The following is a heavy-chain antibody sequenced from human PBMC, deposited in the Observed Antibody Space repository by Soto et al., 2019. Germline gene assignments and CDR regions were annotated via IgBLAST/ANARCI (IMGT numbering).Heavy chain of an antibody. V-gene: IGHV1-18*01. CDR2: SSGYNGNT. CDR1: GYTFTRFG. D-gene: IGHD3-10*01. Sequence: QVQLVQSGAEVKKPGASVKVSCKASGYTFTRFGINWVRQAPGQGLEWMGWSSGYNGNTTNAEYLQGRVTTTTDTSDTTAYMHLRRLRSDDTAVYFGARDFKAGGQGVGGFDYWGQGNLVTVSS. CDR3: ARDFKAGGQGVGGFDY. J-gene: IGHJ4*02.